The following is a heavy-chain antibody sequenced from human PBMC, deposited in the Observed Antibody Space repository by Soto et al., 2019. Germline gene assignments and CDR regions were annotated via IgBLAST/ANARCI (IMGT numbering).Heavy chain of an antibody. D-gene: IGHD1-7*01. Sequence: EVQLVESGGGLVQPGGSLRLSCAASGFTFSTHSINWVRQAPGKGLEWISYITSNSVTMYADSVKGRFTISRDNAKNSLYLQMNSLRVEDTAVYFCVGEVNFPLIYWGQGTLVTVSS. CDR3: VGEVNFPLIY. CDR1: GFTFSTHS. CDR2: ITSNSVTM. J-gene: IGHJ4*02. V-gene: IGHV3-48*01.